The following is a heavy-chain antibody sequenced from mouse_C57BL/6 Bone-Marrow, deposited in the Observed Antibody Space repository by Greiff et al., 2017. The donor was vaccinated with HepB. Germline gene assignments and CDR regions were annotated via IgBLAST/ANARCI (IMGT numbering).Heavy chain of an antibody. V-gene: IGHV5-6*01. Sequence: EVKLMESGGDLVKPGGSLKLSCAASGFTFSSYGMSWVRQTPDKRLEWVATISSGGSDTYYPDSVKGRFTISRDNAKNTLYLQMSSLKSEDTAMYYCARQFCAYGGRGTLVTVSA. J-gene: IGHJ3*01. CDR1: GFTFSSYG. CDR2: ISSGGSDT. CDR3: ARQFCAY.